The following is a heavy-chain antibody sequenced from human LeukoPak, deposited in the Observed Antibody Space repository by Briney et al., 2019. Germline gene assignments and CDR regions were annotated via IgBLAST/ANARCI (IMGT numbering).Heavy chain of an antibody. D-gene: IGHD2/OR15-2a*01. V-gene: IGHV4-34*01. Sequence: SETLSLTCAVYGGSFSDYYWSWIRQPPGKGLEWIGEINHSGSTNYNPSLKSRVAILVDTSKNQFSLKLSSVTAADTAVYYCARGLTSMPPGGYWGQGTLVTVSS. CDR2: INHSGST. J-gene: IGHJ4*02. CDR3: ARGLTSMPPGGY. CDR1: GGSFSDYY.